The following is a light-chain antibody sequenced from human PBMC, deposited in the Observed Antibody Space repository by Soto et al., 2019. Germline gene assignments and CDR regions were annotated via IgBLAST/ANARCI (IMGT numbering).Light chain of an antibody. CDR1: SSDVGGYNY. CDR2: DVS. CDR3: SSYTSSSTVV. Sequence: QSALTQPASVSGSPGQSITFSCAGTSSDVGGYNYVSWYQQHPGKAPKLMIYDVSNRPSGVSNRFSGSKSGNTASLTISGLQDEDEADYYCSSYTSSSTVVFGGGTKLTVL. J-gene: IGLJ2*01. V-gene: IGLV2-14*01.